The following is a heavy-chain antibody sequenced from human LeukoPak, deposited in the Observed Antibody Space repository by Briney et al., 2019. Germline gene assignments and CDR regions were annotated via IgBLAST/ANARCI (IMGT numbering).Heavy chain of an antibody. CDR1: GGSISSGGYY. CDR2: IYHSGST. D-gene: IGHD6-19*01. Sequence: SQTLSLTCTVSGGSISSGGYYWSWIRQPPGKGLEWIGYIYHSGSTYYNPSLKSRVTISVDRSKNQFSLKLSSVTAADTAVYYCARETGDSSGWHNYYYYMDVWGKGTTVTVSS. J-gene: IGHJ6*03. CDR3: ARETGDSSGWHNYYYYMDV. V-gene: IGHV4-30-2*01.